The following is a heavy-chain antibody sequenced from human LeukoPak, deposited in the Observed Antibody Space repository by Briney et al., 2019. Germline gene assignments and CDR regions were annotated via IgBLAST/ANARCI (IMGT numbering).Heavy chain of an antibody. J-gene: IGHJ4*02. CDR2: INPNSGGT. Sequence: GASLKVSCKASGYTFTGYYMHSVRQAPGQGLEWMGWINPNSGGTNYAQKLQGRVTMTRDTSISTAYMELSRLRSDDTAVYYCAREDVDIVATTYQNWGQGTLVTVSS. D-gene: IGHD5-12*01. CDR3: AREDVDIVATTYQN. CDR1: GYTFTGYY. V-gene: IGHV1-2*02.